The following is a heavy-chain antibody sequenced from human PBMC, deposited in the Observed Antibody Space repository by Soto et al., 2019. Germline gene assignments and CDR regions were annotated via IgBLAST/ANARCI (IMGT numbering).Heavy chain of an antibody. V-gene: IGHV4-4*02. CDR3: ARGGDYYDSSGYYYDGWYFDL. D-gene: IGHD3-22*01. Sequence: QVQLQESGPGLVKPSGTLSLTCAVSGGSISSSNWCSWVRQPPGKGLEWIGEIYHSGSTNYNPSLKSRVTISVDKSKNQFSLKLSSVTAADTAVYYCARGGDYYDSSGYYYDGWYFDLWGRGTLVTVSS. CDR1: GGSISSSNW. CDR2: IYHSGST. J-gene: IGHJ2*01.